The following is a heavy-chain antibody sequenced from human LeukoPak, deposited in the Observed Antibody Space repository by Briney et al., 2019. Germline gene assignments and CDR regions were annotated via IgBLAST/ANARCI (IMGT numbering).Heavy chain of an antibody. CDR1: GGSISSYY. CDR3: ARQLKHSSSWYYFDY. V-gene: IGHV4-59*08. J-gene: IGHJ4*02. D-gene: IGHD6-13*01. Sequence: SETLSLTCTVSGGSISSYYWSWIRQPPGKGLEWIGYIYYSGGTNYNPSLKSRVTISVDTSKNQFSLKLSSVTAADTAVYYCARQLKHSSSWYYFDYWGQGTLVTVSS. CDR2: IYYSGGT.